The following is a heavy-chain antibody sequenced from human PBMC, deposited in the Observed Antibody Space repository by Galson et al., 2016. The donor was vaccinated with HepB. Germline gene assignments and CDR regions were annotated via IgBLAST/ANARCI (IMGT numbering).Heavy chain of an antibody. CDR3: ARAGYGDYGLGYFDY. CDR1: GGSFNAYH. Sequence: SETLSLTCAVYGGSFNAYHWTWIRQPPGKGLEWIGSISYNGRTNYNPSLTSRVTLSVDRSQNQFSLRLSSVTAADTAVYFCARAGYGDYGLGYFDYWGQGTLVTVSS. D-gene: IGHD4-17*01. V-gene: IGHV4-59*01. CDR2: ISYNGRT. J-gene: IGHJ4*02.